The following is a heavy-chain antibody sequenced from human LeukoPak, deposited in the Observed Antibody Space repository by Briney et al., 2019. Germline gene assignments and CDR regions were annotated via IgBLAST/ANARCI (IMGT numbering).Heavy chain of an antibody. CDR3: AKDVGVTGTTLNY. Sequence: QPGGSLRLSCAASGFTFSSYGMHWVRQAPGKGLEWVAVISYDGSNKYYADSVKGRFTISRDNSKNTLYLQMNSLRAEDTAVYYCAKDVGVTGTTLNYWGQGTLVTVSS. CDR2: ISYDGSNK. V-gene: IGHV3-30*18. J-gene: IGHJ4*02. CDR1: GFTFSSYG. D-gene: IGHD1-20*01.